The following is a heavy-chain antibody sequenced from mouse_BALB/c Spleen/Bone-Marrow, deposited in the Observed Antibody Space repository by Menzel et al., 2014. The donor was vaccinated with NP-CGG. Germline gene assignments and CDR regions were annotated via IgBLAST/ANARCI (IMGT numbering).Heavy chain of an antibody. D-gene: IGHD2-1*01. J-gene: IGHJ4*01. Sequence: EVKGEESGGGLVKPGGSLKLSCAASGFTFSSYTMSWVRQTPEKRLEWVATISSGGSYTYYPDSVKGRFTISRDNAKNNLYLQMRRMKSEYTAMYYCSRDGEGNYDYAMDFWGQGTSVTVSS. CDR2: ISSGGSYT. CDR3: SRDGEGNYDYAMDF. V-gene: IGHV5-6-4*01. CDR1: GFTFSSYT.